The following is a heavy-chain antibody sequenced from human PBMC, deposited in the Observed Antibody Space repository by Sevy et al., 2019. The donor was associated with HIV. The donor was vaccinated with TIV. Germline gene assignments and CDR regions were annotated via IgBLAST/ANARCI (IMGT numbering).Heavy chain of an antibody. J-gene: IGHJ6*02. CDR2: ISYDGSNK. CDR1: GFTFSSYA. V-gene: IGHV3-30*04. CDR3: ARALQPGYSSSWYWYYYDSSGSSLYGMDV. Sequence: GGSLRLSCAASGFTFSSYAMHWVRQAPGKGLEWVAVISYDGSNKYYADSVKGRFTISRDNSKDTLYLQMNSLRAEDTAVYYCARALQPGYSSSWYWYYYDSSGSSLYGMDVWGQGTTVTVSS. D-gene: IGHD3-22*01.